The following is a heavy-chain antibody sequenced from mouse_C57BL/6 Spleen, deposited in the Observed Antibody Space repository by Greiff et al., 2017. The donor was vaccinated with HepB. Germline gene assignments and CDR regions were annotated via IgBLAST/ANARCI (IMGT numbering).Heavy chain of an antibody. V-gene: IGHV3-6*01. CDR3: AREGERYDIDY. J-gene: IGHJ2*01. CDR1: GYSITSGYY. Sequence: DVQLQESGPGLVKPSQSLSLSCSVTGYSITSGYYWNWIRQFPGNKLEWMGYISYDGSNNYNPSIKNRNSITRDTSKNQFFLKLNSVTAEDTATYDCAREGERYDIDYWGQGTTPTVSS. CDR2: ISYDGSN. D-gene: IGHD2-14*01.